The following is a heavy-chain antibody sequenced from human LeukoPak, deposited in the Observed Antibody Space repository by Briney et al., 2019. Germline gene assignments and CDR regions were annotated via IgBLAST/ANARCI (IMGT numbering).Heavy chain of an antibody. D-gene: IGHD2-15*01. CDR3: ARVGCSGGSCYSGRGPFDP. CDR1: GFTFSSYW. Sequence: GGSLRLSCAASGFTFSSYWMSWVRQAPGKGLEWVANIKQDGSEKYYVDTVKGRFTISRDNAKNSLYLQMNSLRAEDTAVYYCARVGCSGGSCYSGRGPFDPWGQGTLVTVSS. J-gene: IGHJ5*02. CDR2: IKQDGSEK. V-gene: IGHV3-7*01.